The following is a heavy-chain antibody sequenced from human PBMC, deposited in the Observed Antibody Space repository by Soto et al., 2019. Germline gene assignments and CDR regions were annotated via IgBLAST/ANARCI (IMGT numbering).Heavy chain of an antibody. CDR2: ISDSGST. J-gene: IGHJ4*02. CDR3: AKDSSLNYCSNTSCLYSFDY. CDR1: GFTFTTDW. V-gene: IGHV3-23*01. Sequence: GGSLRLSCAASGFTFTTDWINWVRQAPGKGLEWVAGISDSGSTYDADSVKGRFTISRDNSKNTLYLQMNSLRAEDTAVYYCAKDSSLNYCSNTSCLYSFDYWGQGTLVTVSS. D-gene: IGHD2-2*01.